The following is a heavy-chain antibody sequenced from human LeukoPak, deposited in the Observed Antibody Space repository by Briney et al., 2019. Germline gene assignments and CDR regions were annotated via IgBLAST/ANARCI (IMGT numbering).Heavy chain of an antibody. CDR1: GFPFSSYA. CDR2: ISGSGDRK. D-gene: IGHD3-16*02. V-gene: IGHV3-23*01. Sequence: PGGSLRLSCAASGFPFSSYAMTWVRQPPGKGLEWVSAISGSGDRKNYADSVKGRFTISRDNSMNTLYLQTNILRAEDTAVYYCARDIISFIEGVIQHWGRGTLVTVSS. J-gene: IGHJ4*02. CDR3: ARDIISFIEGVIQH.